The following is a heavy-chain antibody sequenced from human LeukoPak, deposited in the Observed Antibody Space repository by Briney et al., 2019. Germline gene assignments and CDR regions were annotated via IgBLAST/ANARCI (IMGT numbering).Heavy chain of an antibody. D-gene: IGHD4-23*01. CDR1: GFTFTSSA. J-gene: IGHJ6*02. Sequence: GTSVKVSCKASGFTFTSSAVQWVRQARGQRLEWIGWIVVGSGNTNYAQKFEERVTITRDMSTSTAYMELNSLRSEDTAVYYCAAEKAVYGGNPRGMDVWGQGTTVTVSS. CDR2: IVVGSGNT. V-gene: IGHV1-58*01. CDR3: AAEKAVYGGNPRGMDV.